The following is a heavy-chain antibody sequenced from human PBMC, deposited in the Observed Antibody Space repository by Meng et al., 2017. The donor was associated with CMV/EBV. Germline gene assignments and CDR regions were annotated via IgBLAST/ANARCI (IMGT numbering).Heavy chain of an antibody. Sequence: GESLKISCAASGFTFSNAWMSWVRQAPGKGLEWVGRIKSKTDGGTTDYAAPVKGRFTISRDDSKNTLYLQMNSLKTEDTAVYYCTTAPSLLYSSSWDDAFDIWGPGTMVTVSS. CDR2: IKSKTDGGTT. J-gene: IGHJ3*02. CDR3: TTAPSLLYSSSWDDAFDI. CDR1: GFTFSNAW. D-gene: IGHD6-13*01. V-gene: IGHV3-15*01.